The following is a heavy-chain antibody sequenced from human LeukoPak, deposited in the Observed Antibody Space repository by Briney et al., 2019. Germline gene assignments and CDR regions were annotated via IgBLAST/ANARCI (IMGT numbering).Heavy chain of an antibody. D-gene: IGHD6-13*01. CDR2: VYYSGST. CDR3: ARSGSSYENCFDP. V-gene: IGHV4-59*02. Sequence: PSETLSLTCTVSGGSVSSYFWSWIRQPPGKGLEWIGYVYYSGSTNYNPSLKSRVTLSVDTSKNQFSLKLSSVTAADTAVYYCARSGSSYENCFDPWGQGMLVTVSS. CDR1: GGSVSSYF. J-gene: IGHJ5*02.